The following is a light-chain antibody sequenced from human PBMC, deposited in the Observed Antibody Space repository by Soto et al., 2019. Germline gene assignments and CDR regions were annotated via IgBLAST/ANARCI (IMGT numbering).Light chain of an antibody. V-gene: IGKV1-39*01. CDR3: QQGYSSRWT. CDR1: QNIRSY. CDR2: ATS. Sequence: DIQMTQSPSSLSASVGDRVTITCRASQNIRSYLNWYQQKPGKAPQLLIYATSSLQTEVPSRFSASGSGTDFSLVISDLQPEDSATYYCQQGYSSRWTSGRGTKVEI. J-gene: IGKJ1*01.